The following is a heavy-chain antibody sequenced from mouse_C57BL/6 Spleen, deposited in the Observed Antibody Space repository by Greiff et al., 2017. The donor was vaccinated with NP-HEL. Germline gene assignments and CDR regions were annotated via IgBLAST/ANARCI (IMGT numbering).Heavy chain of an antibody. J-gene: IGHJ2*01. CDR2: INYDGSST. Sequence: DVKLVESEGGLVQPGSSMKLSCTASGFTFSDYYMAWVRQVPEKGLEWVANINYDGSSTYYLDSLKSRFIISRDNAKNILYLQMSSLKSEDTATYYCAREYYGSSSLDYWGQGTTLTVSS. V-gene: IGHV5-16*01. CDR1: GFTFSDYY. CDR3: AREYYGSSSLDY. D-gene: IGHD1-1*01.